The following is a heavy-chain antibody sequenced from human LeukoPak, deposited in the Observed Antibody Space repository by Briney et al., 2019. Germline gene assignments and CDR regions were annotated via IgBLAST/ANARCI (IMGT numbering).Heavy chain of an antibody. CDR2: IKQDGSEK. D-gene: IGHD5-12*01. Sequence: GGSLRLSCAASGFTFSNYWMTWVRQAPGKGLEWVANIKQDGSEKYYVDSVKGRFTISRDNAKNSLYLQMNSLRAEDTAVYYCARSTDGGYDYFDYWGQGTLVTVSS. CDR3: ARSTDGGYDYFDY. V-gene: IGHV3-7*04. CDR1: GFTFSNYW. J-gene: IGHJ4*02.